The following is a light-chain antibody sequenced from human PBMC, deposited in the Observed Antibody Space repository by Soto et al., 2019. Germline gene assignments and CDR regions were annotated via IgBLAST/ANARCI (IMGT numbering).Light chain of an antibody. CDR1: QSVSSSY. Sequence: EIVLTQSPGTLSLSPGERATLSCRASQSVSSSYLACYQQKPGQAPRLLIYGASSRATGIPDRFSGSGSAADFTHTASRLEPEDFAGYYCLQYDRPSLTFGGAAMLNI. CDR3: LQYDRPSLT. V-gene: IGKV3-20*01. CDR2: GAS. J-gene: IGKJ4*01.